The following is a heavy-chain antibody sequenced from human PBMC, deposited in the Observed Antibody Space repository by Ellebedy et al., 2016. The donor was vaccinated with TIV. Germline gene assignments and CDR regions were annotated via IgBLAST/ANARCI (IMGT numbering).Heavy chain of an antibody. CDR2: IYYSGNT. CDR1: GGSISSGDYY. J-gene: IGHJ4*02. Sequence: MPSETLSLTCPVSGGSISSGDYYWSWIRQPPGKGLEWLGYIYYSGNTYHNPSLKSRVTISVDTSKNQFSLKLSSVTAADTAVYYCARGGDGYIHYWGQGTLVTVSS. V-gene: IGHV4-30-4*01. CDR3: ARGGDGYIHY. D-gene: IGHD5-24*01.